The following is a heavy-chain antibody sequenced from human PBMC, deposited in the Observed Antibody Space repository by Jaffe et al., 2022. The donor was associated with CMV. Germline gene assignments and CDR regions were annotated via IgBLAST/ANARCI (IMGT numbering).Heavy chain of an antibody. J-gene: IGHJ3*02. D-gene: IGHD2-15*01. CDR1: GFTFSSYS. CDR2: ISSSSSTI. Sequence: EVQLVESGGGLVQPGGSLRLSCAASGFTFSSYSMNWVRQAPGKGLEWVSYISSSSSTIYYADSVKGRFTISRDNAKNSLYLQMNSLRDEDTAVYYCARGPFIVVVVAATHHDAFDIWGQGTMVTVSS. V-gene: IGHV3-48*02. CDR3: ARGPFIVVVVAATHHDAFDI.